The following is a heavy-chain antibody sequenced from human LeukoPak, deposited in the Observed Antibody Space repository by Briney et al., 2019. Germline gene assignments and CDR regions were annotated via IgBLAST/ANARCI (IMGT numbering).Heavy chain of an antibody. Sequence: GGSLRLSCAASGFPFNTFWMSWVRQAPGKGLEWVSAISGSGGSTHYADSVKGRFTISRDNAKNSLYLQMNSLRAEDTAVYYCARGSIGGNEGYFDYWGQGTLVTVSS. CDR1: GFPFNTFW. CDR2: ISGSGGST. CDR3: ARGSIGGNEGYFDY. V-gene: IGHV3-21*01. D-gene: IGHD4-23*01. J-gene: IGHJ4*02.